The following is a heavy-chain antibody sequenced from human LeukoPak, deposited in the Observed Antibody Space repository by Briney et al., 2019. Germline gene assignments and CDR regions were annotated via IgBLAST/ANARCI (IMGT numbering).Heavy chain of an antibody. D-gene: IGHD3-10*01. J-gene: IGHJ6*02. CDR3: ASRGGQYYGMDV. Sequence: GGPLRLSCAASGFTFSSYSMNWVRQAPGKGLEWVSSISSSSSYIYYADSVKGRFTISRDNAKNSLYLQMNSLRAEDTAVYYCASRGGQYYGMDVWGQGTTVTVSS. V-gene: IGHV3-21*01. CDR2: ISSSSSYI. CDR1: GFTFSSYS.